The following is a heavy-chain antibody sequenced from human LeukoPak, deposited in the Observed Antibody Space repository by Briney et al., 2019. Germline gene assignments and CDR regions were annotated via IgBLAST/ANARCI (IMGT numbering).Heavy chain of an antibody. CDR2: IYYSGNT. Sequence: PSETLSLTCTVSGGSVSSSIYYWGWIRQPPGKGLEWIGSIYYSGNTYYNPSLKSRVTISVDTATNQFSLKLRSVTAADTAVYYCARDFSAAFDIWGQGTMVTVSS. CDR1: GGSVSSSIYY. CDR3: ARDFSAAFDI. D-gene: IGHD2/OR15-2a*01. V-gene: IGHV4-39*07. J-gene: IGHJ3*02.